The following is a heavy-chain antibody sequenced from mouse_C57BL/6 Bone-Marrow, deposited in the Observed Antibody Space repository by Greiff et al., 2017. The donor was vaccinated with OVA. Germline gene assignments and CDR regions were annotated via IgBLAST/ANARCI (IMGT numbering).Heavy chain of an antibody. CDR3: ASYYGSSFTSFAY. CDR2: IHPNSGST. D-gene: IGHD1-1*01. CDR1: GYTFTSYW. Sequence: QVQLKQPGAELVKPGASVKLSCKASGYTFTSYWMHWVKQRPGQGLEWIGMIHPNSGSTNYNEKFKSKATLTVDKSSSTAYMQLSSLTSEDSAVYYCASYYGSSFTSFAYWGQGTLVTVSA. J-gene: IGHJ3*01. V-gene: IGHV1-64*01.